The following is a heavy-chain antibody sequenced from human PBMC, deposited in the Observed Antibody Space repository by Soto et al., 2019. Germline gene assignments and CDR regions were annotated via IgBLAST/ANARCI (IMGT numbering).Heavy chain of an antibody. D-gene: IGHD3-10*01. V-gene: IGHV1-18*01. J-gene: IGHJ5*02. Sequence: ASVKVSCKASGYTFTSYGISWVRQAPGQGLEWMGWISAYNGNTNYAQKLQGRVTMTTDTSTSTAYMELRSLRSDDTAVYYCARDPSGPQTGNWSDPWGQGTLVTVSS. CDR2: ISAYNGNT. CDR1: GYTFTSYG. CDR3: ARDPSGPQTGNWSDP.